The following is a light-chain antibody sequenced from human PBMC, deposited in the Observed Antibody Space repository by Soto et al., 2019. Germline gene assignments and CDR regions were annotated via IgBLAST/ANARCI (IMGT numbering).Light chain of an antibody. Sequence: EMVLTQDPGTLALSPGERATRSCRSSQSVSNNYLAWYQQKPGHAPRLLIYGASTRATGIPARFSGGGSGTDFTLNISSLEPEDFAVYYCQQRDTWPLTFGGGTKVDI. CDR2: GAS. J-gene: IGKJ4*01. V-gene: IGKV3D-20*02. CDR1: QSVSNNY. CDR3: QQRDTWPLT.